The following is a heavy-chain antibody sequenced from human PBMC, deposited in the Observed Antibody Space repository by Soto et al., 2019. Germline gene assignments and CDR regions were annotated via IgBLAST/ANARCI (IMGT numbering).Heavy chain of an antibody. CDR2: IIPIFGTA. Sequence: SVKVACTASGGPLISYAIIWVRRAPGQGLEWMGGIIPIFGTANYAQKFQGRVTITADESTSTAYMELSSLRSEDTAVYYCARDRAQAGLCHCYCDLWAPRTLVTVSS. J-gene: IGHJ2*01. D-gene: IGHD3-16*01. CDR3: ARDRAQAGLCHCYCDL. V-gene: IGHV1-69*01. CDR1: GGPLISYA.